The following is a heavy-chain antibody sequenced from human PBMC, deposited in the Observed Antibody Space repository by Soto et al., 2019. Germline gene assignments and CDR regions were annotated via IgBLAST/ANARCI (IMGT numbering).Heavy chain of an antibody. J-gene: IGHJ4*02. CDR2: ISYDGSNK. CDR3: XXXXXXXXXXXYFDY. Sequence: QVQLVESGGGVVQPGRSLRLSCAASGFTFSNYAMHWVRXAXGKXXXXVAVISYDGSNKYYADSVKGRFTISRDNSKXXXXXXXXXXXXXXXXXXXXXXXXXXXXXXXYFDYWGQGTLVTVSS. CDR1: GFTFSNYA. V-gene: IGHV3-30-3*01.